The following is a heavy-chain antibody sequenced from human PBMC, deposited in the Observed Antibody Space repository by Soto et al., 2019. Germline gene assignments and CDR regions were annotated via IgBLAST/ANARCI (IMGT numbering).Heavy chain of an antibody. Sequence: GASVKVCCKDSGDTFSSYAIRWVRQAQGQGLEWMGGIIPFFDTANYAQQFQGRVTITADESTSTAYMELSSLRSEDTAVYYCARHDCISSSCYYYYYYVMDVWGQGTTVTVSS. V-gene: IGHV1-69*13. D-gene: IGHD2-2*01. CDR1: GDTFSSYA. CDR3: ARHDCISSSCYYYYYYVMDV. J-gene: IGHJ6*02. CDR2: IIPFFDTA.